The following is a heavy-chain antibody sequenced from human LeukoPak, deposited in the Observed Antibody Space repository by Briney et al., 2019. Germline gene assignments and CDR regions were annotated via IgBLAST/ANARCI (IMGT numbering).Heavy chain of an antibody. CDR1: GGSISSSSYY. CDR3: ARLGKGNWFDP. V-gene: IGHV4-39*01. Sequence: SETLSLTCTVSGGSISSSSYYWGWIRQPPGKGLEWIVSSYYIGSTYYNPSLKSRVTISVDTTKTQSSLKLRSVTAEATAVYYCARLGKGNWFDPWGQGTLVTVSS. J-gene: IGHJ5*02. D-gene: IGHD3-10*01. CDR2: SYYIGST.